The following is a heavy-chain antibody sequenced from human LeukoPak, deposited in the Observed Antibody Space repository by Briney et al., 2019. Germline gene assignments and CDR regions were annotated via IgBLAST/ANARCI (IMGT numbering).Heavy chain of an antibody. D-gene: IGHD6-19*01. CDR3: FSTVAGGEIFDY. CDR1: GFTFSSYS. Sequence: GGSLRLSCAASGFTFSSYSMNWVRQAPGKGLEWVSSISSSSSYIYYADSVKGRFTISRDNAKNSLYLQMNSLRAEDTAVYYCFSTVAGGEIFDYWGQGTLVTVSS. V-gene: IGHV3-21*01. CDR2: ISSSSSYI. J-gene: IGHJ4*02.